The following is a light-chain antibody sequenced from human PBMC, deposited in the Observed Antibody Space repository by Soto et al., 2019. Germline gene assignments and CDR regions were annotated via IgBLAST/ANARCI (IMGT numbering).Light chain of an antibody. Sequence: DIQLTQSPSTLSASVGDRVTITCRASQSMDRWLAWYQQKPGKAPELLIHDASRLESGVPSRFNGSGSGTEFTLTINSLQPDDSATYYCQQYNHYYSFGQGTKVDIK. CDR2: DAS. CDR1: QSMDRW. CDR3: QQYNHYYS. J-gene: IGKJ2*03. V-gene: IGKV1-5*01.